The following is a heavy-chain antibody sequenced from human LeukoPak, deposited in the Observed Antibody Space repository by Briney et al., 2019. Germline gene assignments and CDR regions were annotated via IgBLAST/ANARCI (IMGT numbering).Heavy chain of an antibody. CDR3: AKDQNLFTMIVVVADAFDI. J-gene: IGHJ3*02. D-gene: IGHD3-22*01. V-gene: IGHV3-48*01. CDR1: GFTFSSYS. Sequence: GGSLRLSCAASGFTFSSYSMNWVRQAPGKGLEWVSYISSSSSTIYYADSVKGRFTISRDNAKNSLYLQMNSLRAEDTAVYYCAKDQNLFTMIVVVADAFDIWGQGTMVTVSS. CDR2: ISSSSSTI.